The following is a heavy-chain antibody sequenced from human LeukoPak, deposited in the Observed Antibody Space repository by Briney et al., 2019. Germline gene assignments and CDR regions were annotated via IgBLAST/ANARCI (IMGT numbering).Heavy chain of an antibody. D-gene: IGHD1-1*01. J-gene: IGHJ4*02. CDR3: AKDASAVSIWNGASDFDY. CDR2: IIGSGTST. CDR1: GFTFSFYG. Sequence: GVSLTLSCAASGFTFSFYGMGWDRQAPGKGLEWVSAIIGSGTSTYYSDSVKGRLTISRDNSKSTLYLQMNSLRGEDTAVYYCAKDASAVSIWNGASDFDYWGQGTLVTVSS. V-gene: IGHV3-23*01.